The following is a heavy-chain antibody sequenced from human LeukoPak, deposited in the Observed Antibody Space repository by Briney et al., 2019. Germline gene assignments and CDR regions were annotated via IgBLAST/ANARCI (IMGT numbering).Heavy chain of an antibody. CDR1: GGSISSYY. CDR2: IYYSGST. D-gene: IGHD5-18*01. J-gene: IGHJ4*02. Sequence: SETLSLTCTVSGGSISSYYWSWIRQPPGKGLEWIGYIYYSGSTNYNPSLKSRVTISVDTSKNQFSLKLSSVTAADTAVYYCARGGGLYSYGYFGYFDYWGQGTLVTVSS. V-gene: IGHV4-59*12. CDR3: ARGGGLYSYGYFGYFDY.